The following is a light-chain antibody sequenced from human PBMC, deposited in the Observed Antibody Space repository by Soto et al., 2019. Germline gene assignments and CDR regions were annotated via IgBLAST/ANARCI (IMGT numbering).Light chain of an antibody. V-gene: IGKV3-20*01. CDR2: GAS. Sequence: ESVVTQSPGTLSLSPGERATLSCRASQSFNSIYLAWYQQKPGQAPRLLIYGASSRATGIPDRFSGSGSGTDFTLTISRLEPEDFAVYYCHQYDSWTFGQGTRLEIK. J-gene: IGKJ5*01. CDR1: QSFNSIY. CDR3: HQYDSWT.